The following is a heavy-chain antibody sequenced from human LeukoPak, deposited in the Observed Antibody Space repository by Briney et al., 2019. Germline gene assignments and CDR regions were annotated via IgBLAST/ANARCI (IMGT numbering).Heavy chain of an antibody. CDR2: IYYSGST. Sequence: PSETLSLTCTVSGGSISSSSCYWGWIRQPPGKGLEWIGSIYYSGSTYYNPSLKSRVTISVDTSKNQFSLKLSSVTAADTAVYYCARAYDSSGYYHDAFDIWGQGTMVTVSS. V-gene: IGHV4-39*07. CDR1: GGSISSSSCY. CDR3: ARAYDSSGYYHDAFDI. J-gene: IGHJ3*02. D-gene: IGHD3-22*01.